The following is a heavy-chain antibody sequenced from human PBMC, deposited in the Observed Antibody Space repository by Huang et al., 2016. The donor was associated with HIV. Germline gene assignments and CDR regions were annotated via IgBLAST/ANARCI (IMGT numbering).Heavy chain of an antibody. CDR2: SSDSGST. CDR1: GGSFRGHY. V-gene: IGHV4-34*02. Sequence: QVQLQPWCAELLKPSETLSLTCAVSGGSFRGHYWTWIRQPPGRGLEWIGESSDSGSTTYNPSLKSRITISGDTSQSQFSLKVNSVTATDTAIYYGARMFKYDSGGYWGNDAFDMWGQGTMVTVST. D-gene: IGHD3-22*01. J-gene: IGHJ3*02. CDR3: ARMFKYDSGGYWGNDAFDM.